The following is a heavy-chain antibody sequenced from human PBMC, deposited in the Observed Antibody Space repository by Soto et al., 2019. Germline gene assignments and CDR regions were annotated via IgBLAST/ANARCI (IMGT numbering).Heavy chain of an antibody. V-gene: IGHV3-23*01. J-gene: IGHJ4*02. CDR2: ISGSGGST. CDR1: GFTFGSYA. Sequence: GGSLRLSCAASGFTFGSYAMTWVRQAPGKGLEWVSAISGSGGSTYYADSVKGRFTISRDNSKSTLYLQMNSLRAEDTAVYYCAKDQGSSWYEIDYWGQGTLVTVSS. CDR3: AKDQGSSWYEIDY. D-gene: IGHD6-13*01.